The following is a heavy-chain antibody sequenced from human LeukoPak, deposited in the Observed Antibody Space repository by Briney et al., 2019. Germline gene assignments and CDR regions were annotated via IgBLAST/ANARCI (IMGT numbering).Heavy chain of an antibody. CDR1: GFTLSTYW. D-gene: IGHD4-11*01. CDR3: ASTGSKVTSSRYYFDY. CDR2: NKRDGTSE. J-gene: IGHJ4*02. Sequence: GGSLRLSCAASGFTLSTYWMTWIRQAPGKGLEWVAHNKRDGTSEKYLDSVKGRFTISRDNAKNSLYLQMNSLRAEDTAVYYCASTGSKVTSSRYYFDYWGQGTLVTVSS. V-gene: IGHV3-7*01.